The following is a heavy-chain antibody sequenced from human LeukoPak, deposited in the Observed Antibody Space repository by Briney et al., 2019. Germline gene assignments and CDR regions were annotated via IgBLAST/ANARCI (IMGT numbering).Heavy chain of an antibody. J-gene: IGHJ4*02. CDR2: IKTDGSST. CDR1: GFTFSANW. Sequence: LPGGSLRLSCAASGFTFSANWMHWVRQAPGKGLVWVSGIKTDGSSTNYADSVKGRFTISRDNSNNTLYLQMNSLRDEDTAGYYCVKSGVDYWGQGTLVTVSS. V-gene: IGHV3-74*01. CDR3: VKSGVDY. D-gene: IGHD3-3*01.